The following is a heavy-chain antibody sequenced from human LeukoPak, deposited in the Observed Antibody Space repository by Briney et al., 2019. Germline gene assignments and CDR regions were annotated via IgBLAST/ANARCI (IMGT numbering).Heavy chain of an antibody. J-gene: IGHJ5*02. D-gene: IGHD2-2*02. V-gene: IGHV1-8*03. CDR3: ARGLGYCSSTSCYRRFDP. CDR1: GGTFSSYA. Sequence: ASVKVSCKASGGTFSSYAISWVRQAPGQGLEWRGWMNPNSGNTGYAQKFQGRVTITRNTSISTAYMELSSLRSEDTAVYYCARGLGYCSSTSCYRRFDPWGQGTLVTVSS. CDR2: MNPNSGNT.